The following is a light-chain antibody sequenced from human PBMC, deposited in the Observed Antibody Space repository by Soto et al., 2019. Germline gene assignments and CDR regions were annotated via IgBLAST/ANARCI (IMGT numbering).Light chain of an antibody. CDR1: SSDVGGYKY. J-gene: IGLJ1*01. CDR3: CSYTITSSYV. V-gene: IGLV2-14*03. Sequence: QSVLTQPASVSGSPGQSITISCTGTSSDVGGYKYVSWYQQHPGKAPKLMIFDVSNRPSGVSNRFSGSKSGNTASLTISGLQAEDEADYYCCSYTITSSYVFGTGTKLTVL. CDR2: DVS.